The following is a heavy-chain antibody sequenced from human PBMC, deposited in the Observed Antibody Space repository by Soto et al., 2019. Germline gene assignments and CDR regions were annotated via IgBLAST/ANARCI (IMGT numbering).Heavy chain of an antibody. V-gene: IGHV3-15*01. CDR2: IKSKTDGGTT. Sequence: GSLRLSCAASGFTFINAWMSWVRQAPGKGLEWVGHIKSKTDGGTTDYAAPVKGRFTISRDDSKNTLYLQMNSLNTEDTAVYYCTTGTWIQLWLPALWGQGTLVTVSS. D-gene: IGHD5-18*01. CDR1: GFTFINAW. CDR3: TTGTWIQLWLPAL. J-gene: IGHJ4*02.